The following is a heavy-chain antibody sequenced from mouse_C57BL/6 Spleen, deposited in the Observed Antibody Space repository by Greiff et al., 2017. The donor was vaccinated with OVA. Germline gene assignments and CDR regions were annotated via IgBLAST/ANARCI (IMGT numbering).Heavy chain of an antibody. CDR2: IYPRDGST. D-gene: IGHD2-1*01. V-gene: IGHV1-85*01. CDR3: AREFYGNYVYYAMDY. J-gene: IGHJ4*01. Sequence: LQESGPELVKPGASVKLSCKASGYTFTSYDINWVKQRPGQGLEWIGWIYPRDGSTKYNEKFKGKATLTVDTSSSTAYMELHSLTSEDSAVYFCAREFYGNYVYYAMDYWGQGTSVTVSS. CDR1: GYTFTSYD.